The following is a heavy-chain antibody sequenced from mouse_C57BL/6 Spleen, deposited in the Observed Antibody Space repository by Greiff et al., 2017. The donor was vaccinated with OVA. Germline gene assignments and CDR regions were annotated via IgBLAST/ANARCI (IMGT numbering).Heavy chain of an antibody. Sequence: EVKVVESGGGLVKPGGSLKLSCAASGFTFSDYGMHWVRQAPEKGLEWVAYISSGSSTIYYADTVKGRFTISRDNAKNTLFLQMTSLRSEDTAMYYCAKGGSSYWDAMDYWGQGTSVTVSS. CDR3: AKGGSSYWDAMDY. V-gene: IGHV5-17*01. CDR1: GFTFSDYG. CDR2: ISSGSSTI. D-gene: IGHD1-1*01. J-gene: IGHJ4*01.